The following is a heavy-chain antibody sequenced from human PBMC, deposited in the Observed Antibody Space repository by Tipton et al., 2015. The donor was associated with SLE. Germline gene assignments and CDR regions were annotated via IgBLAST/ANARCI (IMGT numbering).Heavy chain of an antibody. Sequence: SLRLSCAASGFTFSSYAMHWVRQAPGKGLEWVAVISYDGSNKYYADSVKGRFTISRDNSKNTLYLQMNSLRAEDTAVYYCARDHYSNYVVDYWGQGTLVTVPS. D-gene: IGHD4-11*01. J-gene: IGHJ4*02. CDR3: ARDHYSNYVVDY. CDR1: GFTFSSYA. V-gene: IGHV3-30-3*01. CDR2: ISYDGSNK.